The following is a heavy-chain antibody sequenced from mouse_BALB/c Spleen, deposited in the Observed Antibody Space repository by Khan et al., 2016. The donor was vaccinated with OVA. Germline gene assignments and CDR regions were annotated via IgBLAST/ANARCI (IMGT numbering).Heavy chain of an antibody. CDR1: GYTFTSYT. Sequence: QVQLQQPGAELARPGASVKMSCKASGYTFTSYTIHWIKKRPGQGLEWIGYINPSNGYTNYNQKFKDKATLTTDKSSTTAYLQLSSLTSDDSAVYNCVRYGAYHRNDVWFAYWGQGTLVTVSA. V-gene: IGHV1-4*01. J-gene: IGHJ3*01. D-gene: IGHD2-14*01. CDR3: VRYGAYHRNDVWFAY. CDR2: INPSNGYT.